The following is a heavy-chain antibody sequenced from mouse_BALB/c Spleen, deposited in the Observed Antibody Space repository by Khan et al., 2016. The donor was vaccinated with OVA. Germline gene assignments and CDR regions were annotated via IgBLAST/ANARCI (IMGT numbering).Heavy chain of an antibody. Sequence: QVQLQQSGPELVKPGASLKVSCKASGYTFTDYIIGWVRQSTRQGLEWIGDIFPGSDTPYYNEKFKDKATLTADKSSNTAYKQLSSLTSEDSAVYFCARGGYSVFAYWGQGTLVTVSA. CDR1: GYTFTDYI. D-gene: IGHD2-14*01. V-gene: IGHV1-77*01. J-gene: IGHJ3*01. CDR2: IFPGSDTP. CDR3: ARGGYSVFAY.